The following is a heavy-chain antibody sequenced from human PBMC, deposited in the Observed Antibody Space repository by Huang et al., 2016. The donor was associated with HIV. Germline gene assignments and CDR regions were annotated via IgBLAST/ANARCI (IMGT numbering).Heavy chain of an antibody. V-gene: IGHV5-51*01. J-gene: IGHJ4*02. CDR2: SLPDDANT. CDR3: ARRFSSSSGYFDY. Sequence: VQLVQSGAEVKKPGESLKISCKGSGYSFSSYWIAWVRQMPGKGLEWMGISLPDDANTRDSPSFEGHVTISADKSIGTAYLQWSSLKASDTAMYYCARRFSSSSGYFDYWGQGSLVTVSS. D-gene: IGHD6-6*01. CDR1: GYSFSSYW.